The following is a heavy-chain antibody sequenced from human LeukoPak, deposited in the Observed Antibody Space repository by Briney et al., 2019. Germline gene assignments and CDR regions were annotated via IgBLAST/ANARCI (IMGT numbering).Heavy chain of an antibody. CDR3: ARGHYYGSGSYYNVAWFDP. J-gene: IGHJ5*02. CDR1: GGSFSGYY. D-gene: IGHD3-10*01. Sequence: SETLSLTCAVYGGSFSGYYWSWIRQPPGKGLEWIGEINHSGSTNYNPSLKSRVTISVETSKNQFSLKLSSVTAADTAVYYCARGHYYGSGSYYNVAWFDPWGQGTLVTVSS. CDR2: INHSGST. V-gene: IGHV4-34*01.